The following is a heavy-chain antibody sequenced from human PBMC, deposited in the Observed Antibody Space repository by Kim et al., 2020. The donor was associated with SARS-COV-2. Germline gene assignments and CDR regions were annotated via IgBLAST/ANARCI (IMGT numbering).Heavy chain of an antibody. V-gene: IGHV4-59*13. CDR3: ARDRGSGTDGMDV. CDR1: GGSISSYY. J-gene: IGHJ6*02. D-gene: IGHD1-26*01. Sequence: SETLSLTCTVSGGSISSYYWSWIRQPPGKGLEWIGYIYYSGSTNYNPSLKSRVTISVDTSKNQFSLKLSSVTAADTAVYYCARDRGSGTDGMDVWGQGTTVTVSS. CDR2: IYYSGST.